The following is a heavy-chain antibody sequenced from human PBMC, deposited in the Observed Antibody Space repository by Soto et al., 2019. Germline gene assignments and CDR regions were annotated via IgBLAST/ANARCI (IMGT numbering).Heavy chain of an antibody. D-gene: IGHD5-12*01. CDR1: GFTFSNYV. CDR3: AKGFSGYDYSVDY. J-gene: IGHJ4*02. Sequence: EVQLLESGGGLAQPGGSLRLSCAASGFTFSNYVMTWVRQPPGKGLEWVSTISGRSSSTYYADSAKGRFTISRDNSKTTLYLQMDSLGPDDTDVYYCAKGFSGYDYSVDYWGQGTLVSVSS. CDR2: ISGRSSST. V-gene: IGHV3-23*01.